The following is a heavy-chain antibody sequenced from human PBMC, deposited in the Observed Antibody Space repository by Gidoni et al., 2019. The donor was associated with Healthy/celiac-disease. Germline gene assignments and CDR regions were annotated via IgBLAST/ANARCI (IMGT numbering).Heavy chain of an antibody. CDR3: TTAVAARGDGPWGTGSPDDAFDI. CDR1: GFTFSNAW. Sequence: EVQLVESGGGLVKPGGSLRLSCAASGFTFSNAWMNWVRRAPGKGLEWVGRIKSKTDGGTTDYAAPVKGRFTISRDDSKNTLYLQMNSLKTEDTAVYYCTTAVAARGDGPWGTGSPDDAFDIWGQGTMVTVSS. J-gene: IGHJ3*02. V-gene: IGHV3-15*07. CDR2: IKSKTDGGTT. D-gene: IGHD6-6*01.